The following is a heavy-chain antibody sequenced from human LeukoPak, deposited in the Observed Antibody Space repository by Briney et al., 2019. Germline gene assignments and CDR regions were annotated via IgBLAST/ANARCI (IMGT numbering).Heavy chain of an antibody. CDR3: ARDLPGSLTEFDY. CDR2: INPNSGGT. J-gene: IGHJ4*02. V-gene: IGHV1-2*02. D-gene: IGHD3-10*01. Sequence: AASVKVSCKASGYTFTGQYMHWVRQAPGQGLEWMGWINPNSGGTDYAQKFQGRVAMTRDTSISTAYMELSRLRSDDTAVYYCARDLPGSLTEFDYWGQGTLVTVSS. CDR1: GYTFTGQY.